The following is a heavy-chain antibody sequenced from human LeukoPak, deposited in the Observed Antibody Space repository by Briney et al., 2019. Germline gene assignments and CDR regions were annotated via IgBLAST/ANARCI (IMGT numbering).Heavy chain of an antibody. CDR1: GGSISSYY. CDR2: IYYSGST. CDR3: ARGPLAAGWFGDPYYYYGMDV. D-gene: IGHD3-10*01. J-gene: IGHJ6*02. V-gene: IGHV4-59*01. Sequence: SETLSLTCTVSGGSISSYYWSWIRQPPGKGLEWIGYIYYSGSTNCNPSLKGRVTISVDTSKNQFSLKLSSVTAADTAVYYCARGPLAAGWFGDPYYYYGMDVWGQGTTVTVSS.